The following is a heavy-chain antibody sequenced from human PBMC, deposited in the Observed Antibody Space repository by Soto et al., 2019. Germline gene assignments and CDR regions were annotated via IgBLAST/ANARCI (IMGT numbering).Heavy chain of an antibody. Sequence: GESLKISCKGSGYSFTSYWIGWVRQMPGEGLEWMGIIYPGDSDTRYSPSFQGQVTISADKSISTAYLQWSSLKASDTAMYYCARLGNPIPDPYYYYGMDVWGQGATVTVSS. CDR3: ARLGNPIPDPYYYYGMDV. CDR2: IYPGDSDT. D-gene: IGHD7-27*01. CDR1: GYSFTSYW. V-gene: IGHV5-51*01. J-gene: IGHJ6*02.